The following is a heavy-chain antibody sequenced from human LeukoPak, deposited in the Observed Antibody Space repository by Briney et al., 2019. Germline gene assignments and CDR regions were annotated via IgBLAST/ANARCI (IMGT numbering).Heavy chain of an antibody. CDR3: ARAMYYFEY. V-gene: IGHV3-48*02. Sequence: PGGSLRLSCVGSGFPFSSYNMNWVRQAPGKGLEWVSYIGSSSSSIYYADSVKGRFTISRDNAKNSLYLQMNSLRDEDTAVYSCARAMYYFEYWGQGTLVTVSS. CDR2: IGSSSSSI. J-gene: IGHJ4*02. CDR1: GFPFSSYN.